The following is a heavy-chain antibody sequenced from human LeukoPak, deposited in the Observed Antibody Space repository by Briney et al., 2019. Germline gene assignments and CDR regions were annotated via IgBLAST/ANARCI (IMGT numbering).Heavy chain of an antibody. CDR2: IYYSGST. CDR1: GGSISSYY. D-gene: IGHD3-10*01. Sequence: PSETLSLTCIVSGGSISSYYWSWIRQPPGKGLEWIGYIYYSGSTNYNPSLKSRVTISVDTSKNRFSLKLSSVTAADTAVYYCARLPYYYGSGSYYNGPDAFDIWGQGTMVTVSS. J-gene: IGHJ3*02. V-gene: IGHV4-59*08. CDR3: ARLPYYYGSGSYYNGPDAFDI.